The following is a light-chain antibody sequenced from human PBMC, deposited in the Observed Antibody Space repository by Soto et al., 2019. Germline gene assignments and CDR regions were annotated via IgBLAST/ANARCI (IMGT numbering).Light chain of an antibody. J-gene: IGKJ4*01. CDR2: GAS. CDR1: QSVSSN. CDR3: QQYNDWPLT. Sequence: EVLVTQSPATLSVSPGESAALSCRASQSVSSNLAWYQQKPGQAPRLLIYGASTRATGIPAGFSGSGSGTDFTLTISSLQSEDFALYYCQQYNDWPLTFGGGTKVEIK. V-gene: IGKV3-15*01.